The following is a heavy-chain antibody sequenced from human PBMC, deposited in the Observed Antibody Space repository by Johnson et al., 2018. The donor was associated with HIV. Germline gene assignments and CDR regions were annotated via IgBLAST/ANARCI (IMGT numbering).Heavy chain of an antibody. CDR3: ARVTYYYDSSGNSRGGAFDI. CDR1: GFTFDDYD. Sequence: VQLVESGGGVVRPGGSLRLSCAASGFTFDDYDMSWVRQAPGKGLEWVSGINWNGGTTGYADSVKGRFTISSDNAKNSLYLQMNSLRAEDTALYYCARVTYYYDSSGNSRGGAFDIWGQGTMVTVSS. D-gene: IGHD3-22*01. CDR2: INWNGGTT. V-gene: IGHV3-20*04. J-gene: IGHJ3*02.